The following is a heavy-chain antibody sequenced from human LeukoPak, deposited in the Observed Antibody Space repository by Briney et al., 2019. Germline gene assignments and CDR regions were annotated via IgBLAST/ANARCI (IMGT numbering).Heavy chain of an antibody. CDR1: GGSISSSSYY. CDR3: ARLYSSGYYYYYYFMDV. Sequence: SETLSLTCTVSGGSISSSSYYWGWIRQPPGKGLEWIGSIYYSGSTYYNPSLKSRVTISADTSKNQFSLKLSSVTAADTAVYYCARLYSSGYYYYYYFMDVWGKGTTVTISS. J-gene: IGHJ6*03. CDR2: IYYSGST. V-gene: IGHV4-39*07. D-gene: IGHD3-22*01.